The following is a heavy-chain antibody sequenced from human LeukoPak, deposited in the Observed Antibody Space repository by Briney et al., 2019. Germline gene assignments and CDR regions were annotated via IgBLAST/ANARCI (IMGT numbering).Heavy chain of an antibody. J-gene: IGHJ4*02. V-gene: IGHV3-23*01. Sequence: PGGSLRLSCAASGFTFSSYAMSWVRQAPGKGLEWVSTISDTGGTTDYADSVKGRFTISRDNSKDTLYLQMNSLRAEDTAVYYCAKEGSGGYNRRFDHWGQGTLVTVSS. D-gene: IGHD3-3*01. CDR3: AKEGSGGYNRRFDH. CDR1: GFTFSSYA. CDR2: ISDTGGTT.